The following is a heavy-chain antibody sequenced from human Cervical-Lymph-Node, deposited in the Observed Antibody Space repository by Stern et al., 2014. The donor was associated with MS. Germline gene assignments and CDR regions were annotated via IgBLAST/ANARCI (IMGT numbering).Heavy chain of an antibody. CDR3: ARGAGVFDS. CDR2: IFYTGST. D-gene: IGHD6-19*01. V-gene: IGHV4-39*02. J-gene: IGHJ4*02. CDR1: GGSIGRSSYY. Sequence: QLQLQESGPGLVKPSDTLSLTCTVSGGSIGRSSYYWGWIRQPPGKGLEWIGNIFYTGSTFYDPSLKSRVTISVDTSHNHFSLSLNSVTAADTAVYYCARGAGVFDSWGQGTLVTVSP.